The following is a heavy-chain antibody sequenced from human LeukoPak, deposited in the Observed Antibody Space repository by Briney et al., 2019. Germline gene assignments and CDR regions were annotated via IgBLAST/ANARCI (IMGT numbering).Heavy chain of an antibody. D-gene: IGHD3-10*01. J-gene: IGHJ4*02. CDR2: INPNSGGT. V-gene: IGHV1-2*02. CDR1: GGTFSSYA. CDR3: ARGPPFGESDY. Sequence: ASVKVSCKASGGTFSSYAISWVRQAPGQGLEWMGWINPNSGGTNYAQRFQGRVTMTRDTSISAAYMEFSGVTSDDTAVYYCARGPPFGESDYWGQGTLVVVSS.